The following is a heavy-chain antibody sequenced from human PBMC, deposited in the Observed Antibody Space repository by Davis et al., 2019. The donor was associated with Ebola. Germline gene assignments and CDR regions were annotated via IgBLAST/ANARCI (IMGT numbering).Heavy chain of an antibody. D-gene: IGHD3-22*01. Sequence: SETLSLTCGVSGGFVSSGDYYWSRIRQPPGKGLEWIGYLYYSGSTYYNPSLKSRVTISVDTSKNQFSLKLSSVTATDTSVYYCARIYYYDSSGFYYGRFDYWGRGTLVTVSS. CDR2: LYYSGST. CDR3: ARIYYYDSSGFYYGRFDY. V-gene: IGHV4-30-4*01. CDR1: GGFVSSGDYY. J-gene: IGHJ4*02.